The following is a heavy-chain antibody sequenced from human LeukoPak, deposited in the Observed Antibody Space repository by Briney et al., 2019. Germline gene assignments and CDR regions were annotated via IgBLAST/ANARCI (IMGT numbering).Heavy chain of an antibody. CDR1: GFTFSSYA. CDR3: AKGAGNDFWSGYYHYYYYYYMDV. CDR2: ISGSGGST. Sequence: GGSLRLSCAASGFTFSSYAMSWVRQAPGKGLEWVSAISGSGGSTYYADSVKGRFTISRDNSKNTLYLQMNSLRAEDTAVYYCAKGAGNDFWSGYYHYYYYYYMDVWGKGTTVTVSS. V-gene: IGHV3-23*01. D-gene: IGHD3-3*01. J-gene: IGHJ6*03.